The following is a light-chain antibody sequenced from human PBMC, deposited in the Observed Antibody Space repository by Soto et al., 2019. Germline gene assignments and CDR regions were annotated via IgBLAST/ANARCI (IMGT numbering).Light chain of an antibody. CDR2: DAS. J-gene: IGKJ1*01. Sequence: AIQLTQSPASLSASAGDRVTITCRASQGISSALAWFQQKPGEAPKLLIYDASSLESGVPSRFSGSGSGTDFTLTISSLQPEDFATYYCQQFNSYPQTFGQGTKVDIK. CDR3: QQFNSYPQT. V-gene: IGKV1-13*02. CDR1: QGISSA.